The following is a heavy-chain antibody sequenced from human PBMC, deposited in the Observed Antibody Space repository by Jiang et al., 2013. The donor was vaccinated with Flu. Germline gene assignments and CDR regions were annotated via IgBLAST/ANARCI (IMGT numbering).Heavy chain of an antibody. Sequence: QALTCTVSGGSISSSNYYWGWIRQPPGKGLEWIAGIYYSGSTYYNPSLKSRVTISVDTYKNQFSLNVGSVTAGDTAVYFCATSPTYDSSGYYRFDLWGLGTLV. J-gene: IGHJ4*02. CDR3: ATSPTYDSSGYYRFDL. V-gene: IGHV4-39*07. CDR2: IYYSGST. D-gene: IGHD3-22*01. CDR1: GGSISSSNYY.